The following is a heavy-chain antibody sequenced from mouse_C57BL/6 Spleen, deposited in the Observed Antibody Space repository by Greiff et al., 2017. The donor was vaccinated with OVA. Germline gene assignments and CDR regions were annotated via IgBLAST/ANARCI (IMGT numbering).Heavy chain of an antibody. J-gene: IGHJ4*01. D-gene: IGHD1-1*01. CDR2: INPNNGGT. CDR3: ARSPGLVRYGSSYDYAMDY. V-gene: IGHV1-22*01. CDR1: GYTFTDYN. Sequence: VQLQQSGPELVKPGASVKMSCKASGYTFTDYNMHWVKQSHGKSLEWIGYINPNNGGTSYNQKFKGKATLTVNKSSSPAYVELRSLTSEESAVYYWARSPGLVRYGSSYDYAMDYWGQGTSVTVSS.